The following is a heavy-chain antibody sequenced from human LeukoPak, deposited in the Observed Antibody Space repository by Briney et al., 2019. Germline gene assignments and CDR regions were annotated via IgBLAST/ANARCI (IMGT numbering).Heavy chain of an antibody. CDR1: GYSIGNGYF. V-gene: IGHV4-38-2*02. D-gene: IGHD6-13*01. CDR2: IYHSGST. CDR3: ARADYSSTWSHDYYYMDV. Sequence: SETLSLTCTVSGYSIGNGYFWGWIRQPPGKGLEWIGSIYHSGSTYYNPSLKSRVTISVDTSKNQFSLKLSSVTAADTAVYYCARADYSSTWSHDYYYMDVWGKGTTVTVSS. J-gene: IGHJ6*03.